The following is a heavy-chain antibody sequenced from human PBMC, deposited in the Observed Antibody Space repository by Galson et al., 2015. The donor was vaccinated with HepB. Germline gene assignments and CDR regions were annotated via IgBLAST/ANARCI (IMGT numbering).Heavy chain of an antibody. Sequence: SLRLSCAASGFTFSSCGMHWVRQAPGKGLEWVSAISGSGGSTYYADSVKGRFTISRDNSKNTLYLQMNSLRAEDTAVYYCAKDTGYYDFWSGPPGPWFDPWGQGTLVTVSS. CDR2: ISGSGGST. CDR3: AKDTGYYDFWSGPPGPWFDP. CDR1: GFTFSSCG. V-gene: IGHV3-23*01. J-gene: IGHJ5*02. D-gene: IGHD3-3*01.